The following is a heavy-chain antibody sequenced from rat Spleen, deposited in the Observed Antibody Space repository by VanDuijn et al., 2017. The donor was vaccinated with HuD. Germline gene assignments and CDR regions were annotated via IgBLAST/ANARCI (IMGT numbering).Heavy chain of an antibody. CDR3: ARPGITSYVMDA. V-gene: IGHV5-29*01. J-gene: IGHJ4*01. CDR1: GYTFSDYG. D-gene: IGHD1-4*01. CDR2: ISYDGSST. Sequence: EVQLVESGGGLVQPGRSMKLSCAAAGYTFSDYGMVWVLQAPTKGLEWVASISYDGSSTYYRDSVKGRFTISRDNARSTLYLQMESLRSEDTATYYCARPGITSYVMDAWGQGASVTVSS.